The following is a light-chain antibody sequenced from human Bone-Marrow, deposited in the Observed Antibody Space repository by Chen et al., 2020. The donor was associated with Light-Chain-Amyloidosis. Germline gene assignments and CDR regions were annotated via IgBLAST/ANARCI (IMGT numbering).Light chain of an antibody. CDR2: RDT. J-gene: IGLJ2*01. CDR3: QSADSSGTYEVI. Sequence: SYELTQPPSVSVSPGQTARITCSGDDLPTKYAYWYQQKPGQAPVLVIHRDTARPSGISERFSGSSSGTTATLTISGVQAEDVADYLCQSADSSGTYEVIFGGGTNLTVL. V-gene: IGLV3-25*03. CDR1: DLPTKY.